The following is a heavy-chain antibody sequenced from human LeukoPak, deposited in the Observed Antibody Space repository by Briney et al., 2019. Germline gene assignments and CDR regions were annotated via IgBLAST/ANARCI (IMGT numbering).Heavy chain of an antibody. CDR3: ARTRHVGALAFDI. D-gene: IGHD1-1*01. V-gene: IGHV3-9*01. J-gene: IGHJ3*02. CDR1: GFTFDDYA. Sequence: GGSLRLSCAASGFTFDDYAMHWVRQAPGKGLEWVSGISWNSGSIGYADSVKGRFTISRDNAKNSLYLQMNSLRAEDTALYCCARTRHVGALAFDIWGQGTMVTVSS. CDR2: ISWNSGSI.